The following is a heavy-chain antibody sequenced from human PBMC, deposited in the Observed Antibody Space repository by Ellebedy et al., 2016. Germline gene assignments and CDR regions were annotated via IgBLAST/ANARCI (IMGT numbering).Heavy chain of an antibody. CDR2: ISYDGSNK. CDR3: AKAHPRSITIFGVEIDY. J-gene: IGHJ4*02. D-gene: IGHD3-3*01. CDR1: GFTFSSYG. Sequence: GGSLRLXXAASGFTFSSYGMHWVRQAPGKGLEWVAVISYDGSNKYYADSVKGRFTISRDNSKNTLYLQMNSLRAEDTAVYYCAKAHPRSITIFGVEIDYWGQGTLVTVSS. V-gene: IGHV3-30*18.